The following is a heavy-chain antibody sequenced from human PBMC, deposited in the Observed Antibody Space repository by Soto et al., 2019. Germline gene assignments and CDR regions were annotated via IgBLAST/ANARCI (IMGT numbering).Heavy chain of an antibody. CDR2: INHSGST. V-gene: IGHV4-34*01. D-gene: IGHD2-2*01. Sequence: QVQLQQWGAGLLKPSETLSLTCAVYGGSFSGYYWSWIRQPPGKGLEWIGEINHSGSTNYNPSLKSRVTISVDTSKNQFSLKLSSVTAADTAVYYCARERGIGYCSSTSCHDAFDIWGQGTMVTVSS. CDR1: GGSFSGYY. J-gene: IGHJ3*02. CDR3: ARERGIGYCSSTSCHDAFDI.